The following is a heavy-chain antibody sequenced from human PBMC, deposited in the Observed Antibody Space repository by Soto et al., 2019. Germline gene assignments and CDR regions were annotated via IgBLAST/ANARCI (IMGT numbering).Heavy chain of an antibody. Sequence: GASVKVSCKASGYTFTSYGISWVRQAPGQGLEWMGWISAYNGNTNYAQKLQGRVTMTTDTSTSTAYMELRSLRSDDTAVYYCARVPKGIAVAGTNFDYWGQGTLVTVSS. CDR2: ISAYNGNT. D-gene: IGHD6-19*01. J-gene: IGHJ4*02. V-gene: IGHV1-18*01. CDR1: GYTFTSYG. CDR3: ARVPKGIAVAGTNFDY.